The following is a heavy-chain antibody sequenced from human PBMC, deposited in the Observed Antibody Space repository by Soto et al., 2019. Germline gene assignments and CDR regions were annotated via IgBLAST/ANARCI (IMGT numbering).Heavy chain of an antibody. V-gene: IGHV3-73*01. CDR1: GFTLSGSA. CDR2: IRSKTHNYAT. D-gene: IGHD1-26*01. CDR3: TRSGGSYSFGY. J-gene: IGHJ4*02. Sequence: GESLKISCAASGFTLSGSAVHWVRQASGKGLEWVGRIRSKTHNYATDYIASVKGRFTMSRDDSNNTAYLQMNGLKTDDTAVYYCTRSGGSYSFGYWGQGTLVTVSS.